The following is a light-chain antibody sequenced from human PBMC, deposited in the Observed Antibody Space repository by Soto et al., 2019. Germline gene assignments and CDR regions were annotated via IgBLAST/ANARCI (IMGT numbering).Light chain of an antibody. Sequence: DIQKTQSPSTLSESVGDRVTITCRASQTISSWLAWYQQKPGKAPKLLIYKASTLKSGVPSRFSGSGSGTDFTLTISCLQSEDFATYYCQQYYSYPRTFGQGTKVDI. CDR2: KAS. CDR3: QQYYSYPRT. CDR1: QTISSW. V-gene: IGKV1-5*03. J-gene: IGKJ1*01.